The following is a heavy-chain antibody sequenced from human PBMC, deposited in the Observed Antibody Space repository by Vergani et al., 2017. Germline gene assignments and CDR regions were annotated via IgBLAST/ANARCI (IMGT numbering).Heavy chain of an antibody. Sequence: QVQLVQSGSELKKPGASVKVSCKASGYTFTSYAMNWVRQAPGPGLEWMGWINTNTGNPTYAQGFTGRFVFSLDTSVSTAYLQICSLKAEDTAVYYCARDRESSSSTPPYYYYYYGMDVWGQGTTVTVSS. CDR2: INTNTGNP. D-gene: IGHD6-6*01. J-gene: IGHJ6*02. CDR3: ARDRESSSSTPPYYYYYYGMDV. V-gene: IGHV7-4-1*01. CDR1: GYTFTSYA.